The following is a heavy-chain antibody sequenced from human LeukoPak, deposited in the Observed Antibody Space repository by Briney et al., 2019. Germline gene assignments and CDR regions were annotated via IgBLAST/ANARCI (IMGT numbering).Heavy chain of an antibody. V-gene: IGHV5-51*01. CDR3: ARPGGTTALSYFDY. CDR1: GYTFTSYC. D-gene: IGHD1-1*01. J-gene: IGHJ4*02. Sequence: GSLQISCTGSGYTFTSYCIGWSPQIPGKGLEWMGNIYPDDSDNRYSRAFKGQVTTSTDKSISTAYLQGSSMKASDTAMYYCARPGGTTALSYFDYWGKGTLVTASS. CDR2: IYPDDSDN.